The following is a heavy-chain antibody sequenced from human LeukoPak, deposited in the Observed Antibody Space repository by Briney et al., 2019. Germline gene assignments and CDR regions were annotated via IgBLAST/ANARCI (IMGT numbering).Heavy chain of an antibody. CDR2: IGAYNGTT. D-gene: IGHD3-3*01. V-gene: IGHV1-18*01. CDR3: ARASKQGLRFLEWFPFWYMDV. CDR1: GYTFTSYG. Sequence: WASVKVSCKPSGYTFTSYGITWVRQAPGHRLKGLGWIGAYNGTTNYAPNLQGRVTMTTDTSTSTAYMELRSLRSHYTAVYYCARASKQGLRFLEWFPFWYMDVWGKGTTVTVSS. J-gene: IGHJ6*03.